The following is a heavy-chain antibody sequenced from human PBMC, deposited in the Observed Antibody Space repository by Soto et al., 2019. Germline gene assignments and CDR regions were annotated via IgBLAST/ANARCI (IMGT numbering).Heavy chain of an antibody. D-gene: IGHD3-22*01. CDR2: ISGSGGST. CDR1: GFTFSSYA. Sequence: EVQLLESGGGLVQPGGSLRLSCAASGFTFSSYAMSWVRQAPGKGLEWVSAISGSGGSTYYADSVKGRFTISRDNSKNTLYLQMNSLRAEDTAAYYCAKKYYYDSSGYYYWGQGTLVTVSS. J-gene: IGHJ4*02. V-gene: IGHV3-23*01. CDR3: AKKYYYDSSGYYY.